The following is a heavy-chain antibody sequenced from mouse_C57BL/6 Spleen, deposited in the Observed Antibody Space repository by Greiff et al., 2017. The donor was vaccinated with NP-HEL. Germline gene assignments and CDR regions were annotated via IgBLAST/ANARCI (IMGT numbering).Heavy chain of an antibody. CDR1: GFTFSDYG. V-gene: IGHV5-15*04. D-gene: IGHD1-1*01. CDR3: ARQGVLRGYAMDY. J-gene: IGHJ4*01. Sequence: EVMLVESGGGLVQPGGSLKLSCAASGFTFSDYGMAWVRQAPRKGPEWVAFISNLAYSIYYADTVTGRFTISRENAKNTLYLEMSSLRSEDTAMYYCARQGVLRGYAMDYWGQGTSVTVSS. CDR2: ISNLAYSI.